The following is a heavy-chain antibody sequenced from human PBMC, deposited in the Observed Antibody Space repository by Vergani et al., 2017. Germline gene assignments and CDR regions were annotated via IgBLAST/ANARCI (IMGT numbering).Heavy chain of an antibody. V-gene: IGHV1-2*02. J-gene: IGHJ4*02. D-gene: IGHD3-16*02. CDR1: GYTFTGYY. CDR3: ARGPGDDYVWGRYRYTDGGGVDY. Sequence: QVQLVQSGAEVKKPGASVKVSCKASGYTFTGYYMHWVRQAPGQGLEWMGWINPNSGGTNYAQKFQGRVTMTRDTSISTAYMELSRLRSDDTAVYYCARGPGDDYVWGRYRYTDGGGVDYWGQGTLVTVSS. CDR2: INPNSGGT.